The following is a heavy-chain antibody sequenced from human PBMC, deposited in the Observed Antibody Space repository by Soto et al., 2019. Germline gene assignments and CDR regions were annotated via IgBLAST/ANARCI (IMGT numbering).Heavy chain of an antibody. CDR2: VIPIIGEG. V-gene: IGHV1-69*02. CDR3: ARPAVNDLDADSSAFDI. D-gene: IGHD1-1*01. CDR1: GGTFSSQT. Sequence: QVQLVQSGAEVKEPGSSVKVSCKVSGGTFSSQTINWVRQVPGQGLEWMGSVIPIIGEGKYAQSFLGRVTITADRSTSTAYRELSGLRSGETAVYYCARPAVNDLDADSSAFDIWGQGTMVTVSS. J-gene: IGHJ3*02.